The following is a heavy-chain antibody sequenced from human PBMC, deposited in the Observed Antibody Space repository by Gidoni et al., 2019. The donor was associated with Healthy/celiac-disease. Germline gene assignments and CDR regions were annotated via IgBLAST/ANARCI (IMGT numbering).Heavy chain of an antibody. Sequence: EVQLVESGGGLVKPGGSLRLSCAASGFTFSSYSMNWVRQAPGKGLEWVSSISSSSSYIYYADSVKGRFTISRDNAKNSLYLQMNSLRAEDTAVYYCAGSEGYYGDFDYWGQGTLVTVSS. CDR3: AGSEGYYGDFDY. CDR2: ISSSSSYI. D-gene: IGHD3-3*01. CDR1: GFTFSSYS. V-gene: IGHV3-21*01. J-gene: IGHJ4*02.